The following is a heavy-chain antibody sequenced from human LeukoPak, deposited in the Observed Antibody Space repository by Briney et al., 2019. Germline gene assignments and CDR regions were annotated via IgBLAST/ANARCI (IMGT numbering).Heavy chain of an antibody. J-gene: IGHJ4*02. D-gene: IGHD2-2*01. V-gene: IGHV3-11*04. Sequence: PGGPLRLSCAASGFSFSDYYMSWMRQAPGKGREWVSYISSSGDTMLYSDSLNGLFTIARDNGKKSLFLEKNSLRAQDAAIYYCARVMATYAPDYWGQGALVTVSS. CDR3: ARVMATYAPDY. CDR2: ISSSGDTM. CDR1: GFSFSDYY.